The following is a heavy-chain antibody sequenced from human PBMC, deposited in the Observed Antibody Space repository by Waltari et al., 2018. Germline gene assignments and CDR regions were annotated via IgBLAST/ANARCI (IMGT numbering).Heavy chain of an antibody. CDR3: ATGDSSGRFDY. Sequence: QVQPVQSGAEVNKPGGSVKVSCKVSGYTLTELSMHLVRQAPGTGPEWMGGFDPEDGETIYAQKFQGRVTMTEDTSTDTAYMELSSLRSEDTAVYYCATGDSSGRFDYWGQGTLVTVSS. D-gene: IGHD6-19*01. J-gene: IGHJ4*02. CDR2: FDPEDGET. V-gene: IGHV1-24*01. CDR1: GYTLTELS.